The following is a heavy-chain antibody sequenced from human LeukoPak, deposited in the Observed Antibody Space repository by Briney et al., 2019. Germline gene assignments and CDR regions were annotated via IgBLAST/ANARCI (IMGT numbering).Heavy chain of an antibody. CDR1: GXSVSSNNSA. J-gene: IGHJ5*02. CDR2: TYYRSKWYS. CDR3: ARGPSVLDP. V-gene: IGHV6-1*01. Sequence: SQTLSLTCAISGXSVSSNNSAWNWIRQSPSRGLEWLGRTYYRSKWYSKYEVSVKSRLTINPDTSKNQFSLQLNSVTPEDTAIYYCARGPSVLDPWGQGILVTVSS.